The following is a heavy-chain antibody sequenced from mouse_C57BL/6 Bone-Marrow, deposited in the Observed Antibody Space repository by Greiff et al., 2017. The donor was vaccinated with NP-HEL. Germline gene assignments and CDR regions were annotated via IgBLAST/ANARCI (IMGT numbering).Heavy chain of an antibody. V-gene: IGHV5-9-1*02. CDR2: ISSGGDYI. D-gene: IGHD1-1*01. Sequence: EVQLVESGEGLVKPGGSLKLSCAASGFTFSSYAMSWVRQTPEKRLEWVAYISSGGDYIYYADTVKGRFTISRDNARNTLYLQMSSLKSEDTAMYYCTRDRDYYYGSSYNFDYWGQGTTLTVSS. CDR1: GFTFSSYA. J-gene: IGHJ2*01. CDR3: TRDRDYYYGSSYNFDY.